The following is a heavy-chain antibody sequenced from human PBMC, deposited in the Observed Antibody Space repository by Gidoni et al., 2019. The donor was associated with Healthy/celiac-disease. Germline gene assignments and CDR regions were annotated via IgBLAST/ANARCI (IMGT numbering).Heavy chain of an antibody. J-gene: IGHJ4*02. V-gene: IGHV1-18*01. CDR2: ISAYNGNT. CDR3: ARVDDYYDSSGYPVDY. D-gene: IGHD3-22*01. CDR1: G. Sequence: GISWVRQAPGQGLEWMGWISAYNGNTNYAQKLQGRVTMTTDPSTSTAYMELRSLRSDDTAVYYCARVDDYYDSSGYPVDYWGQGTLVTVSS.